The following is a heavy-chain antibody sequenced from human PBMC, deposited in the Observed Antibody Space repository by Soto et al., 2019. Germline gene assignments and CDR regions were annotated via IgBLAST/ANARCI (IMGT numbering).Heavy chain of an antibody. D-gene: IGHD6-13*01. CDR1: GYSFTSYW. V-gene: IGHV5-51*01. J-gene: IGHJ6*02. CDR3: ATALSSSGTGGYYYGMDV. CDR2: IYPGDSDT. Sequence: GESLKISCKGSGYSFTSYWIGWVRQMPGKGLEWMGIIYPGDSDTRYSPSFQGQVTISADKSISTAYLQWSSLKASDTAMYHCATALSSSGTGGYYYGMDVWGQGTTVTVSS.